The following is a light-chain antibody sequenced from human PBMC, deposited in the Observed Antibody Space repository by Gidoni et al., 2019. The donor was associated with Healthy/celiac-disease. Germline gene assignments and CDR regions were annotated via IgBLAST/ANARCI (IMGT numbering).Light chain of an antibody. CDR3: QPSYSTPFT. CDR1: QSISRY. Sequence: DIQMTQSPSSLSASVGDRVTITCRASQSISRYVNWYQQKPGKAPKLLIYAASSLQSGVTSRFSGSGSGTDFTLTIRSLQPEDFATYYCQPSYSTPFTFGPGTKVDIK. V-gene: IGKV1-39*01. J-gene: IGKJ3*01. CDR2: AAS.